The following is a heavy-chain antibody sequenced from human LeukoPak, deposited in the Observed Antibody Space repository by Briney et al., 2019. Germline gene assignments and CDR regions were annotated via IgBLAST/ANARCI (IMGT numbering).Heavy chain of an antibody. CDR3: ARSLPGTGS. D-gene: IGHD3-9*01. CDR1: GFPFGSYW. V-gene: IGHV3-7*01. CDR2: IKTDGSET. J-gene: IGHJ5*02. Sequence: PGGSLRLSCAASGFPFGSYWMSRVRQAPGKGLQWVANIKTDGSETYYLDSVKGRFTISRDNAKNSLYLQMNSLRVEDTAVYYCARSLPGTGSWGQGTLVTVSS.